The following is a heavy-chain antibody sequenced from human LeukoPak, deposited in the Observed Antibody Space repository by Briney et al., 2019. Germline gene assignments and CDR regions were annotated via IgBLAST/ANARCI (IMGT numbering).Heavy chain of an antibody. V-gene: IGHV3-7*01. D-gene: IGHD3-16*01. CDR2: MNQDGSAK. CDR3: ATYTHWVAGDV. Sequence: GGSLRLSCAASGFTFSDSWMSWVRQAPGKGLEWVANMNQDGSAKGYVDSVRGRFTISRDNARNSLYLQMSSLRPEDTAVYYCATYTHWVAGDVWGQGTTVTVSS. J-gene: IGHJ6*02. CDR1: GFTFSDSW.